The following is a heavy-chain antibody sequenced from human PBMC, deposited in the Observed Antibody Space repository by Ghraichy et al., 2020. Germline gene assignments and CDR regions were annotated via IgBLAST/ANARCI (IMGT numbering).Heavy chain of an antibody. CDR1: GGSIRRYY. V-gene: IGHV4-59*01. J-gene: IGHJ4*02. D-gene: IGHD5-18*01. CDR2: IYYSGST. Sequence: SETLSLTCTMSGGSIRRYYWSWIRQPPGKGLNRIGYIYYSGSTNYNPSLKSRVTISLETSKNQFSLNLSSVTAADTDVYYCARGGYTYGFDYWGQVILVTVSS. CDR3: ARGGYTYGFDY.